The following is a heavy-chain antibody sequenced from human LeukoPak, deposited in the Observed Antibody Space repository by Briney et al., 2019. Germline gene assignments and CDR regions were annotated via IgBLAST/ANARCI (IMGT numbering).Heavy chain of an antibody. Sequence: GASVKVSFKTSGYIFTDYYMHWVREAPGQGLEWMGRINANSGGTNYAQKFQGRVSLTRDTSITTAYMELSRLRSDDTAVYYCARAAGYCSGGTCLYYFDYGGQGTLVTVSS. CDR1: GYIFTDYY. CDR3: ARAAGYCSGGTCLYYFDY. J-gene: IGHJ4*02. V-gene: IGHV1-2*06. D-gene: IGHD2-15*01. CDR2: INANSGGT.